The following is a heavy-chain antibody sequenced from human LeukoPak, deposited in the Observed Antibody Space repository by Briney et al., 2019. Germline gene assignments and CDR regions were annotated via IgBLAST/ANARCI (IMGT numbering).Heavy chain of an antibody. CDR2: ISGSGGST. D-gene: IGHD3-3*01. CDR1: GFTFSSYA. Sequence: PGGSLRLSFAASGFTFSSYAMSWVRQAPGKGLEWVSAISGSGGSTYYADSVKGRFTISRDNSKNTLYLQMNSLRAEDTAVYYCAKDRFLEWLFYFDYWGQGTLVTVSS. J-gene: IGHJ4*02. V-gene: IGHV3-23*01. CDR3: AKDRFLEWLFYFDY.